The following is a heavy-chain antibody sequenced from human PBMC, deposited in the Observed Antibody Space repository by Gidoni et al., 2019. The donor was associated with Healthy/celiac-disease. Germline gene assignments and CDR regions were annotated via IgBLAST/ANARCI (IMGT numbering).Heavy chain of an antibody. D-gene: IGHD2-21*02. CDR2: ISYDRSNK. CDR1: GFTFSSYA. V-gene: IGHV3-30*04. Sequence: QVQLVESGGGVVQPGRSLRLSCAASGFTFSSYAMHWVRQAPGKGLEWVAVISYDRSNKYYADSVQGRFPISRDNSKNTLYLQMNSLRAEDTAVYYCARDPLPDIVVVTARRDNYFDYWGQGTLVTVSS. CDR3: ARDPLPDIVVVTARRDNYFDY. J-gene: IGHJ4*02.